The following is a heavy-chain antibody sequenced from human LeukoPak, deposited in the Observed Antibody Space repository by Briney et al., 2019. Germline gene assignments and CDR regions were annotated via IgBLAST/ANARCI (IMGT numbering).Heavy chain of an antibody. Sequence: PGGSLRLSCAASGFTFSSDSMNWVRQAPGKGLEWVSYISSSSSTIYYADSVKGRFTISRDNAKNSLYLQMNSLRDEDTAVYYCARDTVTPTYYYYGMDVWGQGTTVTVSS. CDR2: ISSSSSTI. J-gene: IGHJ6*02. CDR3: ARDTVTPTYYYYGMDV. D-gene: IGHD4-17*01. CDR1: GFTFSSDS. V-gene: IGHV3-48*02.